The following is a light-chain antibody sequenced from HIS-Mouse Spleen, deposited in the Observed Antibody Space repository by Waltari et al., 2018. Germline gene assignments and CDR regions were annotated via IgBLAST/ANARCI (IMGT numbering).Light chain of an antibody. CDR3: YSTDSSGNHRV. J-gene: IGLJ2*01. Sequence: SYELTQPPSVSVSPGQTARITCSGDALPKKYAYWSQQKSGQAPVRVIYEDRKRPSGIPERCSGSSSGTMATLTISGAQVEDEADYYCYSTDSSGNHRVFGGGTKLTVL. CDR1: ALPKKY. V-gene: IGLV3-10*01. CDR2: EDR.